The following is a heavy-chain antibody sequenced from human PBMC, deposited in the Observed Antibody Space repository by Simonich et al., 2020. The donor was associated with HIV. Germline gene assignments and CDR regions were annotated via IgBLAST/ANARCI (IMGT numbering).Heavy chain of an antibody. V-gene: IGHV3-21*01. D-gene: IGHD3-10*01. CDR1: GFTFRACV. J-gene: IGHJ3*01. CDR2: ISSSGRYI. CDR3: ARLSFGEPY. Sequence: EVQLVESGGGLVKPGGSLRLSCAASGFTFRACVMSWVRQAPGRGMGCGASISSSGRYIYYADSLKGRFTISRDNAKDSLYLQMSSLRAEDTAVYYCARLSFGEPYWGQGTMVTVSS.